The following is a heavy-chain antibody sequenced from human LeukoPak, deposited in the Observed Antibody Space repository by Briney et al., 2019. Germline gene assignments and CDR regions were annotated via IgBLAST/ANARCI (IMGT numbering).Heavy chain of an antibody. Sequence: GASVKVSCKASGYTFTGYYMHWARQAPGQGLEWMGWINPNSGGTNYAQKFQGRVTMTRDTSISTAYMELSRLRSDDTAVYYCARDLAVLWFGEPVPTNWFDPWGQGTLVTVSS. CDR3: ARDLAVLWFGEPVPTNWFDP. CDR2: INPNSGGT. V-gene: IGHV1-2*02. D-gene: IGHD3-10*01. J-gene: IGHJ5*02. CDR1: GYTFTGYY.